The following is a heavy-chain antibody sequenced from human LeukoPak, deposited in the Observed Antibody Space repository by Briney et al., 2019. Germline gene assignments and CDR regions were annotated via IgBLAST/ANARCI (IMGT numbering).Heavy chain of an antibody. Sequence: ASVKVSCKASGYTFTGYYMHWVRQAPGQGLEWMGWINPNSGGTNYAQKFQGRATMTRDTSISTAYMELSRLRSDDTAVYYCARVFGYQLLHNDYWGQGTLVTVSS. D-gene: IGHD2-2*01. CDR1: GYTFTGYY. J-gene: IGHJ4*02. CDR3: ARVFGYQLLHNDY. CDR2: INPNSGGT. V-gene: IGHV1-2*02.